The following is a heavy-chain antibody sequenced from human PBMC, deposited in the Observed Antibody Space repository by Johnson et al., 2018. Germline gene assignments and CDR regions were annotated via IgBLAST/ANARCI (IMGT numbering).Heavy chain of an antibody. D-gene: IGHD3-10*01. CDR2: ISGSGGST. CDR3: AKDAGYYGSGRAGYFQH. V-gene: IGHV3-23*04. CDR1: GFTFSSYA. J-gene: IGHJ1*01. Sequence: VQLVESGGGLVQPGGSLRLSCAASGFTFSSYAMSWVRQAPGKGLAWVSAISGSGGSTYYAVSVKGRFTISRDNSKNTLYLQMNSLKAEDTAVYYCAKDAGYYGSGRAGYFQHWGQGTLVTVSS.